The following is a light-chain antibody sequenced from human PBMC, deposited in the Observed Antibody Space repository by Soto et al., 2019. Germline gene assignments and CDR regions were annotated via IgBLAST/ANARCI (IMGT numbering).Light chain of an antibody. CDR2: GAS. Sequence: EVWLTHSPVTRDMPQAERPSLSGRASQSVSSSYLAWYQQKPGQAPRLLIYGASSRATGIPDRFSGSGSGTEFTLTISCLHSEDSAVYCCQPYHSWPAFGQGTKVDIK. CDR1: QSVSSSY. CDR3: QPYHSWPA. V-gene: IGKV3-20*01. J-gene: IGKJ1*01.